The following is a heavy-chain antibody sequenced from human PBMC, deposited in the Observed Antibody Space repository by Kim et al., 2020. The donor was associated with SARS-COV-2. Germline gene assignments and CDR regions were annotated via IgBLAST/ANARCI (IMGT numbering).Heavy chain of an antibody. J-gene: IGHJ5*02. Sequence: SNPSLKSRVTKSVDTSKNQFSLKLSSVTAADTAVYYRARSKYYYDSSGYHWGQGTLVTVSS. CDR3: ARSKYYYDSSGYH. D-gene: IGHD3-22*01. V-gene: IGHV4-34*01.